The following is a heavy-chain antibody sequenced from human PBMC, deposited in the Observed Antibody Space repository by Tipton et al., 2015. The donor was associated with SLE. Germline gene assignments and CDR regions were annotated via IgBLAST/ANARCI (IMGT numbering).Heavy chain of an antibody. Sequence: TLSLTCTVSGGSISSQYWSWVRQPPGKGLEWIGYVSYSGSTNYNPSLQSRVTISVDTSKNQFSLKLRSVTAADTAVYYCARPPSYISPSEVLFDSWGQGMLVTVSS. CDR2: VSYSGST. D-gene: IGHD6-6*01. CDR3: ARPPSYISPSEVLFDS. CDR1: GGSISSQY. J-gene: IGHJ4*02. V-gene: IGHV4-59*11.